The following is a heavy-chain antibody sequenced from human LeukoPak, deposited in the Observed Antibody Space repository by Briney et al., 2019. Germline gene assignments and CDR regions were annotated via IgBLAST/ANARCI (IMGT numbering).Heavy chain of an antibody. J-gene: IGHJ6*03. CDR1: GGSISSSSYY. V-gene: IGHV4-39*07. Sequence: SETLSLTCTVSGGSISSSSYYWGWIRQPPGKGLEWIGSIYYSGSTYYNPSLKSRVTISVDTSKNQFSLKLSSVTAADTAVYYCARGYIADKLILTYYYYYYMDVWGKGTTVTVSS. CDR3: ARGYIADKLILTYYYYYYMDV. D-gene: IGHD6-13*01. CDR2: IYYSGST.